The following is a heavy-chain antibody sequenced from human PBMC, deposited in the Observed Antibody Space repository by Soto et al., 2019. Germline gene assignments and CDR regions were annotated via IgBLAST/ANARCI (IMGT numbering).Heavy chain of an antibody. CDR1: GGSISSNHYY. J-gene: IGHJ4*02. CDR2: IYYNENT. Sequence: SETLSLTCTVSGGSISSNHYYWGWVRQPPGKGLEWIGTIYYNENTYSNPSLRGRVTISVDTSKNQFSLKLSSVTAADTAVYFCASLSYSGSYYLHTFDYWGQGTLVTVSS. V-gene: IGHV4-39*01. CDR3: ASLSYSGSYYLHTFDY. D-gene: IGHD1-26*01.